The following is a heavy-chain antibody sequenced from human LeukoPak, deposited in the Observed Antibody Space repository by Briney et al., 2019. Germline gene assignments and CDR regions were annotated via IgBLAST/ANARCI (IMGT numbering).Heavy chain of an antibody. CDR2: ISPTTGSN. CDR1: GNTFTGFY. Sequence: ASVKVSCKASGNTFTGFYMHWVRQAPGQGLEWMGVISPTTGSNYSAQNFQGRVTMTRDMSTSTVYMELSSLRSDDTAVYYCARDPRTTVAKIRFDYWGQGTLVTVSS. D-gene: IGHD4-23*01. CDR3: ARDPRTTVAKIRFDY. J-gene: IGHJ4*02. V-gene: IGHV1-46*01.